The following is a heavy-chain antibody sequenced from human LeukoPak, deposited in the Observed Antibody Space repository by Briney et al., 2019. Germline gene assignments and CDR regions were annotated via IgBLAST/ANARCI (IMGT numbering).Heavy chain of an antibody. D-gene: IGHD5-18*01. V-gene: IGHV3-21*01. J-gene: IGHJ4*02. Sequence: GGSLRLSCAASGFTFSSYIMNWVRQAPGKGLEWVSSISSSSSYIYYADSVKGRFTISRDNAKNSLYLQMNSLRAEDTAVYYCASGYSYGLTYFDYWGQRTMVTVSS. CDR3: ASGYSYGLTYFDY. CDR1: GFTFSSYI. CDR2: ISSSSSYI.